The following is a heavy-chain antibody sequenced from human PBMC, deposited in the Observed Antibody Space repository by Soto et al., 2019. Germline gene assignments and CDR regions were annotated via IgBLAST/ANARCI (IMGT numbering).Heavy chain of an antibody. D-gene: IGHD3-16*01. CDR2: ISFSGSTI. V-gene: IGHV3-11*01. CDR3: AGGDSGSFDS. Sequence: GGSLRLSCAASGFTFSDYYFTWIRQAPGKGLEWVSYISFSGSTIYYADSVKGRFTISRDNDKNSLYLQMNNLRPEDTAVYYCAGGDSGSFDSWGQGTLVTVSS. J-gene: IGHJ4*02. CDR1: GFTFSDYY.